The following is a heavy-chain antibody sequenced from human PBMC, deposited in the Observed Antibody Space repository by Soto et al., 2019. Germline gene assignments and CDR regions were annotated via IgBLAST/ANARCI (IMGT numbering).Heavy chain of an antibody. V-gene: IGHV1-18*01. Sequence: ASVKVSCKASGYTFTSYGISWVRQAPGQGLEGMGWISAYNGTADYAQKFQGRVTITADEPTSTVHMELSSLRSDDTAVYYCGSWLTEGGIGENYYYGMGVWGQGTTVTVSS. CDR1: GYTFTSYG. CDR2: ISAYNGTA. J-gene: IGHJ6*02. CDR3: GSWLTEGGIGENYYYGMGV. D-gene: IGHD1-1*01.